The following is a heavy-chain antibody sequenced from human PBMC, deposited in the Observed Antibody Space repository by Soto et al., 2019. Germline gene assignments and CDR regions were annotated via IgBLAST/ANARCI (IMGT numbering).Heavy chain of an antibody. Sequence: GGSLRLSCAASGFNFSNYAMIWVRQAPGKGLEWVSGLSGSGGSTYYPKSMKGQFTISRDNSKNTLYLQMNSLRDEDTAVYFCAKLIYASGTYSHIDQWGQGTLVTVSS. CDR3: AKLIYASGTYSHIDQ. CDR1: GFNFSNYA. CDR2: LSGSGGST. D-gene: IGHD3-10*01. J-gene: IGHJ4*02. V-gene: IGHV3-23*01.